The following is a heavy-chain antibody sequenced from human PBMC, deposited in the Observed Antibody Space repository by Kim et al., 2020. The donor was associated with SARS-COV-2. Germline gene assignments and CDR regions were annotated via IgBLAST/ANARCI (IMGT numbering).Heavy chain of an antibody. CDR1: GDSVSSNSAA. J-gene: IGHJ4*02. Sequence: SQTLSLTCAISGDSVSSNSAAWNWIRQSPSRGLEWLGRTYYRSKWYNDYAVSVKSRITINPDTSKNQFSLQLNSVTPEDTAVYYCARGGRSSSWYWQEFDYWGQGTLVTVSS. CDR3: ARGGRSSSWYWQEFDY. CDR2: TYYRSKWYN. V-gene: IGHV6-1*01. D-gene: IGHD6-13*01.